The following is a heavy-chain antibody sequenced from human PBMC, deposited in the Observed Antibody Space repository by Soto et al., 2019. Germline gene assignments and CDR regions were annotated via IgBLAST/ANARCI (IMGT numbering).Heavy chain of an antibody. V-gene: IGHV3-30*02. CDR3: AKDDYGMDV. CDR1: GFTFSNYD. Sequence: GGSLRVSCAASGFTFSNYDMHWVRQAPGKGLEWVAVIRYDGSNKYYADSVKGRFTISRDNSKNTLYLQMNSLRAEDTAVYYCAKDDYGMDVWGQGTTVTVSS. J-gene: IGHJ6*02. CDR2: IRYDGSNK.